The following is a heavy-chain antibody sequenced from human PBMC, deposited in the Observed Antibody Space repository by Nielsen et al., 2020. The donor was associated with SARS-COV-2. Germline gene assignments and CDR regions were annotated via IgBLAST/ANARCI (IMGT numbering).Heavy chain of an antibody. CDR1: GFRFSDYY. Sequence: GGSLRLSCAASGFRFSDYYMSWMRQAPGKGLEWVSYMSSSSSIIDYADSVRGRFTISRDNAKSSLYLQINSLRAEDTAVYYCARYRAQGFMGFDYWGQGSLVTVSS. D-gene: IGHD3-16*01. V-gene: IGHV3-11*01. CDR2: MSSSSSII. CDR3: ARYRAQGFMGFDY. J-gene: IGHJ4*02.